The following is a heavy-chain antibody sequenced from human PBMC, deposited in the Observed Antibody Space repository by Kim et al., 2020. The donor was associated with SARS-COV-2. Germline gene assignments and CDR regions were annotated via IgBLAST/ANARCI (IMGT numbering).Heavy chain of an antibody. V-gene: IGHV5-51*01. CDR3: ARQEDATTYDY. J-gene: IGHJ4*02. Sequence: TRYSPSFQGQVTISADKSISTAYLQWNSLKASDTAMYYCARQEDATTYDYWGQGTLVTVS. CDR2: T. D-gene: IGHD1-1*01.